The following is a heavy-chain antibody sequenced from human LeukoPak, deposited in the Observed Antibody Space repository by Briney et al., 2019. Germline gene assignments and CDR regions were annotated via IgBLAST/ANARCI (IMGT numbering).Heavy chain of an antibody. Sequence: SETLSLTCTVSGGSITSGTSYWGWVRQPPGRGLEWIGESSPTGDITGYNPSLKGRATISVDSSKKQFSLRLTSVTAADTGVYYCARVPDFIARPCDSWGPGTLVTVSS. CDR2: SSPTGDIT. CDR3: ARVPDFIARPCDS. J-gene: IGHJ4*02. D-gene: IGHD2-21*01. CDR1: GGSITSGTSY. V-gene: IGHV4-39*01.